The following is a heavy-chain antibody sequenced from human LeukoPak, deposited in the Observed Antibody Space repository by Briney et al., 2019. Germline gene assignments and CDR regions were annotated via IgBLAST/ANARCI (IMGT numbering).Heavy chain of an antibody. V-gene: IGHV1-69*13. CDR3: ARGPYSSSWYFDY. CDR1: GGTFSSYA. D-gene: IGHD6-13*01. CDR2: IIPIFGTA. Sequence: GASVKVSCKASGGTFSSYAISWVRQAPGQGLEWMGGIIPIFGTANYAQKFQGRVTITADESTSTAYMELSGLRSEDTAVYYCARGPYSSSWYFDYWGQGTLVTVSS. J-gene: IGHJ4*02.